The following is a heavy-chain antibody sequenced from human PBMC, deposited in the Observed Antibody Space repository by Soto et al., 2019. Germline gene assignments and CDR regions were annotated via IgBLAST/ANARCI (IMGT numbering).Heavy chain of an antibody. CDR3: ARGVSYYDF. J-gene: IGHJ4*02. CDR2: IYHSGST. Sequence: SETLSLTCAVSGGSISSGGYSWSWIRQPPGKGLEWIGYIYHSGSTYYNPSLKSRVTISVDRSKNQFSLKLSSVTAADTAVYYCARGVSYYDFWGQGTLVTVSS. CDR1: GGSISSGGYS. V-gene: IGHV4-30-2*01.